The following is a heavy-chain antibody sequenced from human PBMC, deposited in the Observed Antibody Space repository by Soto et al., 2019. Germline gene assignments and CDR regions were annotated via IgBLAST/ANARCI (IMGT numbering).Heavy chain of an antibody. CDR2: IIPIFGTA. V-gene: IGHV1-69*13. CDR3: ARGYDDFWSGYPTYYYYGMDV. CDR1: GGTFSSYA. D-gene: IGHD3-3*01. Sequence: SVKVSCKASGGTFSSYAISWVRQAPGQGLEWMGGIIPIFGTANYAQKFQGRVTITADESTSTAYMELSSLRSEDTAVYYCARGYDDFWSGYPTYYYYGMDVWGQGTTVTVSS. J-gene: IGHJ6*01.